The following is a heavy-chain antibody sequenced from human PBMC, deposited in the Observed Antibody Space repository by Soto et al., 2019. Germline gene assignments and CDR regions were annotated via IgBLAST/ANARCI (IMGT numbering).Heavy chain of an antibody. CDR3: ARGGTTSLDY. CDR2: INPNSGGP. CDR1: GRRLTDHY. Sequence: QVSSECSGRRLTDHYMKWVRHAPGQGLEWMGWINPNSGGPISAQKFQGRVTMTRDTSISTAYLELSRLRSDDTAVYYCARGGTTSLDYWGQGTQVTVSS. D-gene: IGHD1-1*01. J-gene: IGHJ4*02. V-gene: IGHV1-2*02.